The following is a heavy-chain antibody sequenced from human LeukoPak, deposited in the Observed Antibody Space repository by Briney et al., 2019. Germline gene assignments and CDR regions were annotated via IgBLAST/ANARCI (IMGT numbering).Heavy chain of an antibody. CDR3: ARGPRTGVFWSGYYMTDY. Sequence: KPSETLSLTCAVYGGSFSGYYWSWIRQPPGKGLEWIGEINHSGSTNYNPSLKSRVTISVDTSKNQLSLKLSSVTAADTAVYYCARGPRTGVFWSGYYMTDYWGQGTLVTVSS. CDR1: GGSFSGYY. D-gene: IGHD3-3*01. V-gene: IGHV4-34*01. CDR2: INHSGST. J-gene: IGHJ4*02.